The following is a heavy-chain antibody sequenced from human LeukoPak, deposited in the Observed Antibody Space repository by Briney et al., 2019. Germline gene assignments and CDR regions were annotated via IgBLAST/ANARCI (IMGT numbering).Heavy chain of an antibody. CDR3: ARGHWNTKTSYYHMDV. Sequence: GGSLRLSCAASGFTFSSYSMNWVRQAPGKGLEWVSYIGSSGSTIHYADSVKGRFTTSRDTAQKSLYLQMNSLRAEDTAVYYCARGHWNTKTSYYHMDVWGKGTTVTVSS. D-gene: IGHD1/OR15-1a*01. CDR1: GFTFSSYS. J-gene: IGHJ6*03. CDR2: IGSSGSTI. V-gene: IGHV3-48*04.